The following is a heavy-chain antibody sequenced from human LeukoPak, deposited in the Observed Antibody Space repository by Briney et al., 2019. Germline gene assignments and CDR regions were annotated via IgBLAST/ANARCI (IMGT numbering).Heavy chain of an antibody. CDR1: GYSFTSYW. CDR2: IYPGDSDT. Sequence: GESLKISCKGSGYSFTSYWIGWVRQMPGKGLEWMGIIYPGDSDTRYSPSFQGQVTISADKSISTAYLQWSSLKASDTAMYYCARLFPGGYCSGGSCYFDYWGQGTLVTVSS. V-gene: IGHV5-51*01. J-gene: IGHJ4*02. D-gene: IGHD2-15*01. CDR3: ARLFPGGYCSGGSCYFDY.